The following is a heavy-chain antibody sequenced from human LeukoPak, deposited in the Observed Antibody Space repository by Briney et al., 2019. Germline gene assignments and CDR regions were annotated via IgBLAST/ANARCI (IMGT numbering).Heavy chain of an antibody. V-gene: IGHV1-46*01. D-gene: IGHD6-13*01. CDR3: ARDSTTSIAAAGPSSVDY. CDR2: INPSGGST. J-gene: IGHJ4*02. CDR1: GYTFTSYY. Sequence: GASVKVSCKASGYTFTSYYMHWVRQAPGQGLEWMGIINPSGGSTSYAQKFQGRVTMTRDTSTSTVYMELSSLRSEDTAVYYCARDSTTSIAAAGPSSVDYWGQGTLATVSS.